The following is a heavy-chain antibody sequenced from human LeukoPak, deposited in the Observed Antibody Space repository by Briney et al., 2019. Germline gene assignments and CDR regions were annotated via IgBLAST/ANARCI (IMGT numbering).Heavy chain of an antibody. J-gene: IGHJ4*02. CDR3: ARTITMIVVVLDY. Sequence: ASLKVSCKASGYTFTDDYIHWVRQAPGQGLEWMGWINPNSGGTNYAQKFQGRVTMTRDTSISTAYMELSRLRSDDTAVYYCARTITMIVVVLDYWGQGTLVTVSS. CDR2: INPNSGGT. D-gene: IGHD3-22*01. V-gene: IGHV1-2*02. CDR1: GYTFTDDY.